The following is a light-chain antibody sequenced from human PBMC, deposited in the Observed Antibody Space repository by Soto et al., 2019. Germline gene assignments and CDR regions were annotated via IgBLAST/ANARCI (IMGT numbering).Light chain of an antibody. CDR1: QSISSW. CDR3: QQYNSYWTWT. J-gene: IGKJ1*01. V-gene: IGKV1-5*03. Sequence: DIQMTQSPSTLSASVGDRVTITCRASQSISSWLAWYQQKPGKAPKLLIYKASSLESGVRSRFSGSGSGTEFTLTISSLQPDDFATYYCQQYNSYWTWTFGQGTKVEIK. CDR2: KAS.